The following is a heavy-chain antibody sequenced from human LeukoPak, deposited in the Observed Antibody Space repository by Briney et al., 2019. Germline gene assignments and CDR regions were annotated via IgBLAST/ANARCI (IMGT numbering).Heavy chain of an antibody. CDR2: ISYDGSNK. J-gene: IGHJ4*02. V-gene: IGHV3-30*18. CDR3: AKPMKVEMATASIDY. D-gene: IGHD5-24*01. Sequence: GRSLRLSCAASGLTFSSYGMHWVRQAPGKGLEWVAVISYDGSNKYYADSVKGRFTISRDNSKNTLYLQMNSLRAEDTAVYYCAKPMKVEMATASIDYWGQGTLVTVSS. CDR1: GLTFSSYG.